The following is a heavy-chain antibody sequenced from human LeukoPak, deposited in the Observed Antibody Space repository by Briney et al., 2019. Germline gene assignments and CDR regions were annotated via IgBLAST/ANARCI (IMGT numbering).Heavy chain of an antibody. CDR2: IGTTGDA. V-gene: IGHV3-13*04. Sequence: GGSLRLSCAASGFPFSGYDMHWVRQTTGGGLEWVSAIGTTGDAYYAGSVKGRFTISRENGKNSLHLQMNSLRTGDTAVYYCARAYILTGYHMDVWGRGTTVTVSS. J-gene: IGHJ6*02. CDR1: GFPFSGYD. D-gene: IGHD3-9*01. CDR3: ARAYILTGYHMDV.